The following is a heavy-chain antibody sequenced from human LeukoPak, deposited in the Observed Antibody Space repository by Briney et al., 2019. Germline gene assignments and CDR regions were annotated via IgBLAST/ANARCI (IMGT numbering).Heavy chain of an antibody. D-gene: IGHD2-15*01. Sequence: GESLKISCKGSGYTFNTHWIRWVRQMPGKGLEWMGIIYPGDSNTRYSPSFQGQVTISVDKSITTAYLQWTTLKASDTAMYYCARTYCSGGGCLGSFDYWGHGTLVTVSS. J-gene: IGHJ4*01. V-gene: IGHV5-51*01. CDR1: GYTFNTHW. CDR3: ARTYCSGGGCLGSFDY. CDR2: IYPGDSNT.